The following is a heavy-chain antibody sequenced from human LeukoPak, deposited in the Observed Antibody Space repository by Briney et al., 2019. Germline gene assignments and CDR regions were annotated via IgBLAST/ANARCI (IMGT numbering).Heavy chain of an antibody. CDR1: GYTFTSYG. CDR3: ARDTLTYDYVWGTIDY. D-gene: IGHD3-16*01. CDR2: ISAYNGNT. Sequence: ASVKVSCKASGYTFTSYGISWVRQAPGQGLEWMGWISAYNGNTNYAQKLQGRVTMTTDTSTSTAYMELRSLRSDDTAVYYCARDTLTYDYVWGTIDYWGQGTLVTVSS. J-gene: IGHJ4*02. V-gene: IGHV1-18*01.